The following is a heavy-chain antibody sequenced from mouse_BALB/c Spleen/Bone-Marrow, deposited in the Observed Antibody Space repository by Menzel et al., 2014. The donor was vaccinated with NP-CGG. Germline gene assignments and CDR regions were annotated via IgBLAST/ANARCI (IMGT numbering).Heavy chain of an antibody. CDR2: IHYSGTT. J-gene: IGHJ4*01. CDR3: ARSLDEGYAMDY. Sequence: EVKLVESGPDLVKPSQSLSLPCTVTGYSITSGYSCHWIRQFPGDTLEWMGYIHYSGTTNYNPSLKSRVSITRDTSKSQFFLQLNSVTTEDTATYYCARSLDEGYAMDYWGQGTSVTVSS. V-gene: IGHV3-1*02. D-gene: IGHD2-10*02. CDR1: GYSITSGYS.